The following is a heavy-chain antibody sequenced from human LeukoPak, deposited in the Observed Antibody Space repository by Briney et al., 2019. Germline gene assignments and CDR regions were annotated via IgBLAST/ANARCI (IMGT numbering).Heavy chain of an antibody. J-gene: IGHJ6*03. Sequence: SETLSLTCTVSGGSINSHYWSWIRQPPGKGLEWIGYIHDSGLTNYNPSLRSRVTISRDTSKNQISLKVRSVTAADTAVYYCARGTTALMDVWGKGTTVTVSS. CDR2: IHDSGLT. CDR1: GGSINSHY. D-gene: IGHD2-21*02. CDR3: ARGTTALMDV. V-gene: IGHV4-59*11.